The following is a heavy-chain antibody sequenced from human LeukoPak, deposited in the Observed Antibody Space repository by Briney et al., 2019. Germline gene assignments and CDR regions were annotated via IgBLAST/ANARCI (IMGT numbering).Heavy chain of an antibody. Sequence: SVKVSCKASGGSFSRYTINWVRQAPGQGLEWMGGINPIADIAIYAQKFLGKVTITADKSTSTAYMELNSLRSEDTAVYYCARWGAAAGTEFYYYYYGMDVWGQGTTVTVSS. CDR2: INPIADIA. V-gene: IGHV1-69*10. D-gene: IGHD6-13*01. CDR3: ARWGAAAGTEFYYYYYGMDV. CDR1: GGSFSRYT. J-gene: IGHJ6*02.